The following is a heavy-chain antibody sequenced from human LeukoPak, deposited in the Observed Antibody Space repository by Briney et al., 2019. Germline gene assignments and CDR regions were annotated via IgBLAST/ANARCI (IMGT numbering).Heavy chain of an antibody. V-gene: IGHV4-34*01. Sequence: PSETLSLTCAVSGGSFIGYHWNWIRQPPGKGLEWFGEINHSGSTNYNPSLKSRVTISVDTSKSQFSLKLKSVTAADTAVYYCARDPTTVVTVPYYFDDWGQGTLVTVSS. CDR2: INHSGST. CDR3: ARDPTTVVTVPYYFDD. D-gene: IGHD4-23*01. CDR1: GGSFIGYH. J-gene: IGHJ4*02.